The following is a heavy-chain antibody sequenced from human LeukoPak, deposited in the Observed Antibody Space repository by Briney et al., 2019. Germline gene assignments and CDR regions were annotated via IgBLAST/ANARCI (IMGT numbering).Heavy chain of an antibody. Sequence: GGSLRLSCSGSGLTLSTYAMHWVRQAPGKGLEYVSAIDTDGGGTYYADSVKGRFTISRDKSKNTLYLQMSSLRVEDTAVYYCARGGRGLDYWGQGTLVTVSS. CDR2: IDTDGGGT. V-gene: IGHV3-64*04. CDR3: ARGGRGLDY. J-gene: IGHJ4*02. CDR1: GLTLSTYA. D-gene: IGHD3-16*01.